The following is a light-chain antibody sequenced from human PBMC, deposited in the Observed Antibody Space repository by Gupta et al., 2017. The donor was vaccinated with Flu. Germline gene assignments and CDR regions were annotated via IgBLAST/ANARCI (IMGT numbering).Light chain of an antibody. CDR1: QSVNNN. CDR3: QQYYNWPPWT. Sequence: EIVITQSPATLSVSPGEQVTLSCRASQSVNNNLAWYQQKPGQAPRLLIYFASTRAPGVPARFSGSGSGTEFTLTISSLESEDFAVYYCQQYYNWPPWTFGQGTKVEVK. V-gene: IGKV3-15*01. CDR2: FAS. J-gene: IGKJ1*01.